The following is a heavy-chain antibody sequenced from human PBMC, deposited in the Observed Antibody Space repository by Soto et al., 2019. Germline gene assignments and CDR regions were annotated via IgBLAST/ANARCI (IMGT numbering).Heavy chain of an antibody. CDR1: GFTFSSYA. J-gene: IGHJ4*02. CDR2: ISGSGGST. CDR3: ARSGYGSGSYFDY. D-gene: IGHD3-10*01. Sequence: GGSLRLSCAASGFTFSSYAMSWVRQAPGKGLEWVSAISGSGGSTYYADSVKGRFTISRDNSKNTLYLQMNSLRAEDTAVYYCARSGYGSGSYFDYWGQGTLVTVSS. V-gene: IGHV3-23*01.